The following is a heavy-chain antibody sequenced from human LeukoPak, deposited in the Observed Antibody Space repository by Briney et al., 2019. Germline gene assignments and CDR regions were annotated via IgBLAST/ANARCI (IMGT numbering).Heavy chain of an antibody. V-gene: IGHV3-48*02. CDR2: IGTSSNNI. D-gene: IGHD1-26*01. CDR1: GFSLNIYA. Sequence: GGSLRLSCTASGFSLNIYAMNWVRQAPGKGLEWLSYIGTSSNNIKYADSVKGRFTISRDNAKDSLYLQMNSLRDEDTAIYYCARDVVTPREGWDSYYGMDVWGQGTTVTVSS. J-gene: IGHJ6*02. CDR3: ARDVVTPREGWDSYYGMDV.